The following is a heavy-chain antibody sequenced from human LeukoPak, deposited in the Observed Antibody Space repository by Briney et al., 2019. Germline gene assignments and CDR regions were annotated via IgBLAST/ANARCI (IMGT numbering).Heavy chain of an antibody. J-gene: IGHJ4*02. D-gene: IGHD3-10*01. CDR1: GGTFISYA. CDR3: ARDRYYGSGSYSLDY. CDR2: IIPIFGTA. V-gene: IGHV1-69*05. Sequence: ASVKVSCKASGGTFISYAISWVRQAPGQGLEWMGGIIPIFGTANYAQKFQGRVTITTDESTSTAYMELSSLRSEDTAVYYCARDRYYGSGSYSLDYWGQGTLVTVSS.